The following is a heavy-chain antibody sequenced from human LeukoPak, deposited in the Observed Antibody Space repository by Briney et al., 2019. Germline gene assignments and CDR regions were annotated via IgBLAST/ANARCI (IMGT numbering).Heavy chain of an antibody. V-gene: IGHV3-7*03. CDR1: GFIFSSYW. CDR2: IKQDGSEK. J-gene: IGHJ4*02. Sequence: GGSLRLSCAASGFIFSSYWMSWVRQAPGKGLEWVANIKQDGSEKYYLDSVKGRFTISRDNSKNTLYLQMNSLRAEDTAVYYCAKDRRYSSSSTGDYWGQGTLVTVSS. D-gene: IGHD6-6*01. CDR3: AKDRRYSSSSTGDY.